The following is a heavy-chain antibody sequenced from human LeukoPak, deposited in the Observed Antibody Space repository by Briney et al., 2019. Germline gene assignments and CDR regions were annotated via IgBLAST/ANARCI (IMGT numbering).Heavy chain of an antibody. J-gene: IGHJ5*02. V-gene: IGHV4-59*01. CDR3: AKITPGDYAREGFNWFDP. CDR2: IYYSGST. CDR1: GGSISSYY. Sequence: SETLSLTCTVSGGSISSYYWSWIRQPPGKGLEWIGCIYYSGSTNYNPSFKSRVTISVDTSKNQFSLKLSSVTAADTAVYYCAKITPGDYAREGFNWFDPWGQGTLVTVSS. D-gene: IGHD4-17*01.